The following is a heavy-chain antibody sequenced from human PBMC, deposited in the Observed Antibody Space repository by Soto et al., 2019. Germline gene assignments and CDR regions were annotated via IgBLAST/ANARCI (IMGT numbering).Heavy chain of an antibody. CDR2: ISGSGGST. D-gene: IGHD6-19*01. CDR1: GFTFSSYA. Sequence: TGGSLRLSCAASGFTFSSYAMSWVRQAPGKGLEWVSAISGSGGSTYYADSVKGRFTISRDNSKNTLYLQMNSLRAEDTAVYYCAKDVGFFRLAPGDAWGPGTLVTVSS. J-gene: IGHJ5*02. V-gene: IGHV3-23*01. CDR3: AKDVGFFRLAPGDA.